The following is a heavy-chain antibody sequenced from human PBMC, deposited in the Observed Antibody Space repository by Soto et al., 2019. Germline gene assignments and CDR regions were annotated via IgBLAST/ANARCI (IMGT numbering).Heavy chain of an antibody. D-gene: IGHD3-10*01. J-gene: IGHJ4*02. V-gene: IGHV3-23*01. CDR2: ISGSGGST. Sequence: GGSLRLSCAASGFTFTSYAMSWVRQAPGKGLEWVSGISGSGGSTSYADSVKGRFTISRDNSKNTVYLQMNSLRAEDTAVYYCAKDINYYGSGRYYYWGQGTPVTVSS. CDR1: GFTFTSYA. CDR3: AKDINYYGSGRYYY.